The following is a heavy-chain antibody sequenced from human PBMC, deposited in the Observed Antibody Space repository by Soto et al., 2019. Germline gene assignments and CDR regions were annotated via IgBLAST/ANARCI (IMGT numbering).Heavy chain of an antibody. Sequence: EVQLVESGGGLVQPGGSLRLSCAASGFTFSSYWMHWVRQVPGKGLVWVSRIHFDGSTTHYADSVKGRFTISRDNAKNTLSLQMNILRAEDTAVYYCARDAYISGYYPFDYWGQGTLVTVSS. J-gene: IGHJ4*02. CDR1: GFTFSSYW. CDR2: IHFDGSTT. V-gene: IGHV3-74*01. D-gene: IGHD6-19*01. CDR3: ARDAYISGYYPFDY.